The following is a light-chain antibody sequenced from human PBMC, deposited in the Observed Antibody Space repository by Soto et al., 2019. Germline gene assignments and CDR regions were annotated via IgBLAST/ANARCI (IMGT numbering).Light chain of an antibody. V-gene: IGLV1-44*01. J-gene: IGLJ1*01. CDR3: AAWDDSLNGYV. CDR2: GNN. Sequence: QSVLTQPPSASGTAGQRVTISCSGSNSNIGSNTVNWYQQLPGTAPKLLIYGNNQRPSGVPDRFSGSESDTSASLAISGLQTEDEADYYCAAWDDSLNGYVFGTGTKLTVL. CDR1: NSNIGSNT.